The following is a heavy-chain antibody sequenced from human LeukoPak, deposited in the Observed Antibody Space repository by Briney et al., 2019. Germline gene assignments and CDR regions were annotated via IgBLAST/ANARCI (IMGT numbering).Heavy chain of an antibody. J-gene: IGHJ3*02. Sequence: ASVKVSCKASGYTFTSYYMHWVRQAPGQGLEWMGIINPSGGSTSCAQKFQGRVTMTRDTSTSTVYMELSSLRSEDTAVYYCARRYRPNAFDIWGQGTMVTVSS. CDR1: GYTFTSYY. V-gene: IGHV1-46*01. D-gene: IGHD1-26*01. CDR2: INPSGGST. CDR3: ARRYRPNAFDI.